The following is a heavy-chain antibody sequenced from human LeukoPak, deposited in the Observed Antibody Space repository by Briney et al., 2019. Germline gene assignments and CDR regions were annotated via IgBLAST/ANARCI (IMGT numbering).Heavy chain of an antibody. CDR2: INHSGST. CDR3: ARGRQLWFGESPTHYGMDV. J-gene: IGHJ6*02. V-gene: IGHV4-34*01. D-gene: IGHD3-10*01. Sequence: SETLSLTCTVSGGSISGYYWGWIRQPPGKGLEWIGEINHSGSTNYNPSLKSRVTISVDTSKNQFSLKLSSVTAADTAVYYCARGRQLWFGESPTHYGMDVWGQGTTVTVSS. CDR1: GGSISGYY.